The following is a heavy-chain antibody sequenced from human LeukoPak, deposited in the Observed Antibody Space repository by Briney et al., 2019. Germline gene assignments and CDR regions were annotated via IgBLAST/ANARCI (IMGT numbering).Heavy chain of an antibody. D-gene: IGHD7-27*01. V-gene: IGHV3-48*04. J-gene: IGHJ4*02. CDR2: IRGSGSGSGSGM. Sequence: GGSLRLPCAASGFVFSDYSMNWVRQAPGKGLEWVSNIRGSGSGSGSGMYYADSVKGRFTISRDNAKNSLYLQMSSLRAEDTAFYYCARDNNRGFDFWGQGALVTVSS. CDR3: ARDNNRGFDF. CDR1: GFVFSDYS.